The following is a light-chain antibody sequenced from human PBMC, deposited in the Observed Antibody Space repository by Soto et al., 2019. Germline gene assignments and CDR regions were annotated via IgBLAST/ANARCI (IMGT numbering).Light chain of an antibody. V-gene: IGKV3-20*01. Sequence: ELVMTQSPATLSVSPGERATLSCRASQSVRSTFLAWYQQKPGQAPRLLIYGASNRATGIPDRFSGSGSGTDFTLTISRLEPEDFALYYCQHYVGGSPITFGQGTRLEIK. J-gene: IGKJ5*01. CDR1: QSVRSTF. CDR3: QHYVGGSPIT. CDR2: GAS.